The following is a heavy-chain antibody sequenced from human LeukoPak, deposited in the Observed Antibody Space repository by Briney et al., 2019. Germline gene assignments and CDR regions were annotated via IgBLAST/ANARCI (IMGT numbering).Heavy chain of an antibody. CDR2: INSDGSST. V-gene: IGHV3-74*01. CDR1: GFTSSSYW. CDR3: ARDPWDYSSSSGLNY. D-gene: IGHD6-6*01. J-gene: IGHJ4*02. Sequence: GRSLRLSCAASGFTSSSYWMHWVRQAPGKGLVWVSRINSDGSSTSYADSVKGRFTISRDNAKNTLYLQMNSLRAEDTAVYYCARDPWDYSSSSGLNYWGQGTLVTVSS.